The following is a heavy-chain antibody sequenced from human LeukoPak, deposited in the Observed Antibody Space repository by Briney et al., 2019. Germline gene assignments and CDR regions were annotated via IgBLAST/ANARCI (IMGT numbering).Heavy chain of an antibody. V-gene: IGHV4-39*01. CDR3: ARHPHCGSGSYRNYNWFDP. CDR2: IYYSGST. J-gene: IGHJ5*02. D-gene: IGHD3-10*01. CDR1: GDSISSSSYY. Sequence: PSETLSLTCTVSGDSISSSSYYWGWIRQPPGKGLECIGSIYYSGSTYYNPSLKSRVTISVDTSKNQFSLKLSSVTAADTAVYYCARHPHCGSGSYRNYNWFDPWGQGTLVTVSS.